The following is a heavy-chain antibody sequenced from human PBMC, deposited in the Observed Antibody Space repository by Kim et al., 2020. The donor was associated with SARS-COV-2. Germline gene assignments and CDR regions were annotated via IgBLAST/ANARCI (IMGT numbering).Heavy chain of an antibody. J-gene: IGHJ4*02. CDR3: ARLGYCSSTSCYGSPNPGDN. CDR1: GGSISSSSYY. D-gene: IGHD2-2*01. Sequence: SETLSLTCTVPGGSISSSSYYWGWIRQPPGKGLEWIGSIYYSGSTYYNPSLKSRVTISVDTSKNQFSLKLSSVPAADTAVYYCARLGYCSSTSCYGSPNPGDNWGPGTLVTVSP. V-gene: IGHV4-39*01. CDR2: IYYSGST.